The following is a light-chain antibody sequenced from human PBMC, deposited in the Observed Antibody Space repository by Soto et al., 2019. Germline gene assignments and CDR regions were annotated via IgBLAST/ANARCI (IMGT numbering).Light chain of an antibody. J-gene: IGKJ2*01. Sequence: DIQLTQSPSSLSAYVGDSVTITCQASQDITTCLNWYHQRPGKAPKLLISNASALQTGVPSRFRGSGAGTHFSLTISRLQPEDIGTYFCQQYENVPTFGQGTKVEI. V-gene: IGKV1-33*01. CDR3: QQYENVPT. CDR1: QDITTC. CDR2: NAS.